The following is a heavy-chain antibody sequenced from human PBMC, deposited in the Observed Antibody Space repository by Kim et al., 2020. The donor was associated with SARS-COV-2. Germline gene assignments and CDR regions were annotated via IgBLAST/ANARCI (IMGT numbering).Heavy chain of an antibody. J-gene: IGHJ3*02. CDR3: AKCQYSYGYDAFDI. D-gene: IGHD5-18*01. Sequence: GGSLRLSCAASGFTFSNYAMNWVRQAPGKGLEWVSGIRGGGANPKYADSVKGRFTISRDNSKNTLYLQMNSLRGDDTALYYCAKCQYSYGYDAFDIWGQG. CDR1: GFTFSNYA. CDR2: IRGGGANP. V-gene: IGHV3-23*01.